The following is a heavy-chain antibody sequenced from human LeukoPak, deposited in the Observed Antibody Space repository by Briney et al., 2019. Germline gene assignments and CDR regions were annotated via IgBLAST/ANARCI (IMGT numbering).Heavy chain of an antibody. Sequence: PSETLSLTCAVSGYSISSGYYWGWIRQPPGKGLAWIGSIYHSGSTYYNPSLKSRVTISVDTSKNQFSLKLSSVTAADTAVYYCGRGSCHGGYYFDYWGQGTLVTVTS. CDR1: GYSISSGYY. D-gene: IGHD6-13*01. CDR2: IYHSGST. J-gene: IGHJ4*02. V-gene: IGHV4-38-2*01. CDR3: GRGSCHGGYYFDY.